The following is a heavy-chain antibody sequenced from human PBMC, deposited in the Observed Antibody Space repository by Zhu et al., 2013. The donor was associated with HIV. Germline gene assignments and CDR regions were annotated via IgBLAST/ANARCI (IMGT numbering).Heavy chain of an antibody. CDR2: INPSGGST. V-gene: IGHV1-46*01. D-gene: IGHD6-13*01. CDR1: GYTFTSYY. CDR3: AREGTEYSSSWPQLDPLNYYYYYGMDV. Sequence: QVQLVQSGAEVKKPGAPVKVSCKASGYTFTSYYMHWVRQAPGQGLEWMGIINPSGGSTSYAQKFQGRVTMTRDTSTSTVYMELSSLRSEDTAVYYCAREGTEYSSSWPQLDPLNYYYYYGMDVWAKGPRSPSP. J-gene: IGHJ6*02.